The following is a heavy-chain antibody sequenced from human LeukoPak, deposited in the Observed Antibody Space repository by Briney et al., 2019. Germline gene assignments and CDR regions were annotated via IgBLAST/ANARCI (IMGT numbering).Heavy chain of an antibody. D-gene: IGHD6-19*01. Sequence: MPSETLSLTCTVSGGSISSYYWSWIRQPPGKGLEWIGYIYYSGSTNYNPSLKSRVTISVDTSKNQFSLTLSSVTAADTAVYYCARETEKQWQYWGQGTLVTVSS. V-gene: IGHV4-59*12. J-gene: IGHJ3*01. CDR3: ARETEKQWQY. CDR1: GGSISSYY. CDR2: IYYSGST.